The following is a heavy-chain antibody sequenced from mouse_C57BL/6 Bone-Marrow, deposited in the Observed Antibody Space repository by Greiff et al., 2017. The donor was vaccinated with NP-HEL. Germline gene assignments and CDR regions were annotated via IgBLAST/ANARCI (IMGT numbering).Heavy chain of an antibody. D-gene: IGHD2-5*01. J-gene: IGHJ3*01. CDR2: IYPGDGDT. Sequence: QVQLKESGAELVKPGASVKISCKASGYAFSSYWMNWVKQRPGKGLEWIGQIYPGDGDTNYNGKFKGKATLTADKSSSTAYMQLSSLTSEDSAVYFCARRDSNSFAYWGQGTLVTVSA. CDR3: ARRDSNSFAY. V-gene: IGHV1-80*01. CDR1: GYAFSSYW.